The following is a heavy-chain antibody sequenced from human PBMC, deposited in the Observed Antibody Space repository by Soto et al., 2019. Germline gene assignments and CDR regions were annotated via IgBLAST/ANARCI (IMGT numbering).Heavy chain of an antibody. D-gene: IGHD2-2*01. CDR2: ISGSGSST. Sequence: EVQLLESGGGLLQPGGSLRLSCAASGFTFSSYAMSWVRQAPGKGLEWVSAISGSGSSTYYADSVKGRCTISRDNSKNTLYLQMSSLRAEDTAVEYCAKESCSSTSCYEAFDIWGQGTMVTVSS. CDR3: AKESCSSTSCYEAFDI. CDR1: GFTFSSYA. J-gene: IGHJ3*02. V-gene: IGHV3-23*01.